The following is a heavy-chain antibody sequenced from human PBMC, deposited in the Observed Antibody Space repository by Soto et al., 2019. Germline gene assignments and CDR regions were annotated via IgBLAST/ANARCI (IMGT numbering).Heavy chain of an antibody. V-gene: IGHV1-69*01. J-gene: IGHJ6*02. CDR2: IIPIFGTA. CDR1: GGTFSSYA. CDR3: ARDDSGSYPYYSYGMDV. Sequence: QVQLVQSGAEVKKPGSSVKVSCKASGGTFSSYAISWVRQAPGQGLEWMGGIIPIFGTANYAQKFQGRVTITADESTSTAYMELSSLRSEDTAVYYCARDDSGSYPYYSYGMDVWGQGTTVTVSS. D-gene: IGHD1-26*01.